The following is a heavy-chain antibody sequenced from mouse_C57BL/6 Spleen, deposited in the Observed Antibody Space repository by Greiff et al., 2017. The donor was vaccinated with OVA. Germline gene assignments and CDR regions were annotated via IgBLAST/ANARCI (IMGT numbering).Heavy chain of an antibody. Sequence: VQLQQSGPGLVQPSQSLSITCTVSGFSLTSYGVHWVRQSQGKGLEWLGVIWGGGSTDYNAAFISRQSISKDNSKSLVFCKMHSLQAHDTSIYYCASVYYGSSYGDFYVWGTGTTVTVSS. D-gene: IGHD1-1*01. V-gene: IGHV2-2*01. CDR3: ASVYYGSSYGDFYV. J-gene: IGHJ1*03. CDR2: IWGGGST. CDR1: GFSLTSYG.